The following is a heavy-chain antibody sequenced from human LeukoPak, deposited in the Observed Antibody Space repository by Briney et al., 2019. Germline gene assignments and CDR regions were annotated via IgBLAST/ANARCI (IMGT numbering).Heavy chain of an antibody. D-gene: IGHD2/OR15-2a*01. CDR1: GGSISSSSYY. CDR2: IYYSGST. Sequence: PSETLSLTWTVSGGSISSSSYYWGWIRQPPGKGLEWIGSIYYSGSTYYNPSLKSRVTISVDTSKNQFSLKLSSVTAADTAIYYRGRGEYYYYYYYMDVWGKGTTVTVSS. V-gene: IGHV4-39*01. J-gene: IGHJ6*03. CDR3: GRGEYYYYYYYMDV.